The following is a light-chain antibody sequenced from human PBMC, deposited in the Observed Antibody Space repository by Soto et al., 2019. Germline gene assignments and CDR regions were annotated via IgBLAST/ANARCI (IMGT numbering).Light chain of an antibody. CDR1: SSDVGGYNY. Sequence: QSALTQPASVSGSPGQSITISCTVTSSDVGGYNYVSWYQQHPGKAPKLMIYEVNNRPSEVSNRFSGSKSGNTASLTISGLQPEDEADYYCNSYTSRYTFVLGTGTKVTVL. CDR2: EVN. CDR3: NSYTSRYTFV. V-gene: IGLV2-14*01. J-gene: IGLJ1*01.